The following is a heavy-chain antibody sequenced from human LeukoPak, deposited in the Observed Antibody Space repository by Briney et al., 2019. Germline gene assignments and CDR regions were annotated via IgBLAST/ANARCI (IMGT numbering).Heavy chain of an antibody. V-gene: IGHV1-69*13. CDR1: GGTFSSYA. D-gene: IGHD2-15*01. J-gene: IGHJ4*02. CDR3: ARDPPIEDIVAPYNDY. CDR2: IIPIFGTA. Sequence: SVKVSCKASGGTFSSYAISWVRQAPGQGLEWMGGIIPIFGTANYAQKFQGRVTITADESTSTAYMELSSLRSDDTAVYYCARDPPIEDIVAPYNDYWGQGTLVTVSS.